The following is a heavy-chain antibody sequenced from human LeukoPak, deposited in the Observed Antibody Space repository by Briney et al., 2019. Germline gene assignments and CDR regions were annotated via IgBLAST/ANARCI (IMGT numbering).Heavy chain of an antibody. Sequence: PGGSLRLSCAASGFTFSSYSMNWVRQAPGKGLEWVSSISSSSSYIYYADSVKGRFTISRDNGKNSLYLQMNSLRAEDTAVYYCARDGPKYCSNGVCYAPVDPWGQGTLVTVSS. V-gene: IGHV3-21*01. CDR2: ISSSSSYI. J-gene: IGHJ5*02. CDR1: GFTFSSYS. CDR3: ARDGPKYCSNGVCYAPVDP. D-gene: IGHD2-8*01.